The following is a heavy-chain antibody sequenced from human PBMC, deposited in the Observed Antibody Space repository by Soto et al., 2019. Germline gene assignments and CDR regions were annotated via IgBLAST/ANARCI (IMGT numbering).Heavy chain of an antibody. CDR3: AREKIYGGNHFDY. CDR1: GGSISSGGYY. CDR2: IYYSGSN. V-gene: IGHV4-30-4*08. D-gene: IGHD4-17*01. J-gene: IGHJ4*02. Sequence: SETLSLTCTVSGGSISSGGYYWSWIRQHPGKGLEWIGYIYYSGSNYYNPSLKSRVTISVDTSKYLFFLKLSSVTAADTAVYYCAREKIYGGNHFDYWGQGTLVTVSS.